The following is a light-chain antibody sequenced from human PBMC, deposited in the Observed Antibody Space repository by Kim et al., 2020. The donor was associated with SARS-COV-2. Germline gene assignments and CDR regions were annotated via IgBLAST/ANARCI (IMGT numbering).Light chain of an antibody. V-gene: IGLV1-51*01. Sequence: GQKVTISCSGSTSNIGNDYVSWYQQFPGAAPKLLIYDNDKRPSGIPDRFSGSKSGTSATLDITGLQTGDEADYYCGTWDTSLRIGVFGGGTQLTVL. CDR2: DND. J-gene: IGLJ2*01. CDR3: GTWDTSLRIGV. CDR1: TSNIGNDY.